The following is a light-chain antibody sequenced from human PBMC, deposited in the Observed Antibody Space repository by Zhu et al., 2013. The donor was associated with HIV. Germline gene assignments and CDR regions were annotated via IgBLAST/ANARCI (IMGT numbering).Light chain of an antibody. V-gene: IGKV3D-20*02. J-gene: IGKJ4*01. Sequence: EIVLTQSPGTLSLSPGETATLSCRASQSVGSRSLAWYQQKPGQAPRLLIYDASIRATGIADRFSGSGYETDFTLTISSLEPEDFAVYYCQQRSNWLVTFGGGTKVEI. CDR1: QSVGSRS. CDR2: DAS. CDR3: QQRSNWLVT.